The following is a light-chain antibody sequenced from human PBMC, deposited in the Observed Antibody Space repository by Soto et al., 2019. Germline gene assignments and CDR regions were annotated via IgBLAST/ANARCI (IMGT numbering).Light chain of an antibody. CDR3: QQYNFYWT. V-gene: IGKV1-5*01. CDR1: QGISSY. J-gene: IGKJ1*01. Sequence: DIQLTQSPSALSASVGDRVTITCRVSQGISSYFNWYQHKPGEDPKLLMFDVSNLESGVRSRFSGSGSGTEFTLTISSLQPDDFATYYCQQYNFYWTCGTGNKVDI. CDR2: DVS.